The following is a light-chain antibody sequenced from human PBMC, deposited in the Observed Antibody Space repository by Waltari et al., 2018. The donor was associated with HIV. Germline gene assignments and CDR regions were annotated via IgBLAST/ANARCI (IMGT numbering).Light chain of an antibody. CDR3: MQSIQRPLYT. CDR2: EVS. V-gene: IGKV2D-29*01. Sequence: IVMTHTPLSLSVTPGQPSSISCKSSQRLLHSDGKTYFYWFLQKAGQPPQLLIYEVSKRFSGVPERFSGSGAGTDFTLTISRVEAEDVGIYYGMQSIQRPLYTFGQGTKLEIK. CDR1: QRLLHSDGKTY. J-gene: IGKJ2*01.